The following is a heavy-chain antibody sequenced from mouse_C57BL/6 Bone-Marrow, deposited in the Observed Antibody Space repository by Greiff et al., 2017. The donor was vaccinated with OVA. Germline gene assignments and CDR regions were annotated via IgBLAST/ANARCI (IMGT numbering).Heavy chain of an antibody. J-gene: IGHJ4*01. Sequence: VQLQQSGPELVKPGASVKISCKASGYSFTGYYMNWVKQSPEKSLEWIGEINPSTGGTTYNQKFKAKATLTVDKSSSTAYMQLKSLTSEDSAVYYCASRRAMDYWGQGTSVTVSS. CDR1: GYSFTGYY. V-gene: IGHV1-42*01. CDR2: INPSTGGT. CDR3: ASRRAMDY.